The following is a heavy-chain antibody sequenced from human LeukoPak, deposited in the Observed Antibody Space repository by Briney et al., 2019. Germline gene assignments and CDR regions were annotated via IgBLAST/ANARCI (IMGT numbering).Heavy chain of an antibody. CDR2: IYSGGTT. D-gene: IGHD3-10*01. Sequence: HTGGSLRLSCGAGGFTDRRNYTIWLRQAPGKGLEWVSVIYSGGTTYYADSVKGRFTISRDNSKNTLYLQMNSLRAEDTTVYYCSRVFWVGGMYYWGQGTLVTVSS. J-gene: IGHJ4*02. V-gene: IGHV3-53*01. CDR1: GFTDRRNY. CDR3: SRVFWVGGMYY.